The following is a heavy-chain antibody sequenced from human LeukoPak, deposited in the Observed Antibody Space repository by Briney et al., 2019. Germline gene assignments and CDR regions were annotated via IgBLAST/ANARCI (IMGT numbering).Heavy chain of an antibody. CDR1: GFTFSNYD. V-gene: IGHV3-13*04. D-gene: IGHD1-26*01. CDR2: IGTAGDT. Sequence: GGSLRLSCAASGFTFSNYDMHWVRQATGKGLEWVSAIGTAGDTYYQGSVRGRFSMSRENAKNSLYLQMNSLTDGDTAVYYCARGANTHFVYWGQGILVTVSS. J-gene: IGHJ4*02. CDR3: ARGANTHFVY.